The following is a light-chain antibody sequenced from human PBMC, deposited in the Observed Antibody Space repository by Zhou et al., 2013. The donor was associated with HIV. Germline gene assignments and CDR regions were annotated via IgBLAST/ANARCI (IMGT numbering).Light chain of an antibody. Sequence: DIRLTQSPSSLSASVRDRVTITCRASQTITTYLNWYQQKPGKAPNLLIFAASTLQSGVPSRFSGSGSGTDFTLTISSLQPEDFATYYCQQYNSYSLTFGGGTKVEIK. V-gene: IGKV1-39*01. CDR1: QTITTY. J-gene: IGKJ4*01. CDR2: AAS. CDR3: QQYNSYSLT.